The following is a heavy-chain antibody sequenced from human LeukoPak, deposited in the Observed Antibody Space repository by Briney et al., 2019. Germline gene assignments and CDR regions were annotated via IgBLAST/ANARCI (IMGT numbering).Heavy chain of an antibody. V-gene: IGHV1-46*01. J-gene: IGHJ4*02. D-gene: IGHD1/OR15-1a*01. Sequence: ASVKVSCKASGYTFSSYYLHWLRQAPGQGPEWMGIINPSRGNTNYAQKFQGRATLTRDTSTSTVYMELSSLRSEDTAIYYCARDRDWNSPDYFDFWGQGTLVTVSS. CDR1: GYTFSSYY. CDR3: ARDRDWNSPDYFDF. CDR2: INPSRGNT.